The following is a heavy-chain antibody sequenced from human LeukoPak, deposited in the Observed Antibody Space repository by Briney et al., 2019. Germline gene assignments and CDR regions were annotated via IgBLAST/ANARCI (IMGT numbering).Heavy chain of an antibody. J-gene: IGHJ4*02. CDR2: INHSGST. V-gene: IGHV4-34*01. Sequence: PSETLSLTCAVCGGSFSGYYWSWIRQPPGKGLEWIGEINHSGSTNYNPSLKSRVTISVDTSKNQFSLRLSSVTAADTAVYFCARDIALGSGKYYFDYWGQGTLVTVSS. CDR1: GGSFSGYY. D-gene: IGHD3-10*01. CDR3: ARDIALGSGKYYFDY.